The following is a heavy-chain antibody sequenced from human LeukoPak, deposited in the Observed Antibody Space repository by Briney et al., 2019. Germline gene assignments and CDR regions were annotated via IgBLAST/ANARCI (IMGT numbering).Heavy chain of an antibody. CDR2: ISWDGGST. Sequence: GGSLRLSCAASGFTFDDYTKHWVRQAPGKGLEWVSVISWDGGSTYYADSVKGRFTISRDNSKNSLYLQMNSLRTEDTALYYCAKDISAAAGGNYFDYWGQGTLVTVSS. D-gene: IGHD6-13*01. CDR3: AKDISAAAGGNYFDY. CDR1: GFTFDDYT. J-gene: IGHJ4*02. V-gene: IGHV3-43*01.